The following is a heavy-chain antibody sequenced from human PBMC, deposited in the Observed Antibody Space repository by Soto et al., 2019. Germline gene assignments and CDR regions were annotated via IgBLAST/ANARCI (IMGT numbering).Heavy chain of an antibody. CDR1: GFSFRSCA. V-gene: IGHV3-30-3*01. J-gene: IGHJ4*02. D-gene: IGHD6-19*01. CDR3: ARVSIAVAGIAYYFDY. CDR2: VSHDGSNK. Sequence: QVQLVESGGGVVQPGRSLRLSCAASGFSFRSCAMHWVRQAPGKWLEWGAVVSHDGSNKYYADSVKGRVTISRDNFINTVYLQMNSLRAEDTAVYYCARVSIAVAGIAYYFDYWCQGTLVTVSS.